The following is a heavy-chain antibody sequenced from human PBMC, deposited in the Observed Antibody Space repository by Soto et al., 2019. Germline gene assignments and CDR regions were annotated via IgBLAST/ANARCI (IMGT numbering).Heavy chain of an antibody. D-gene: IGHD3-22*01. Sequence: GGSLRLSCSASGFTFSSYAMHWVRQAPGKGLEYVSAISSNGGSTYYADSVKGRFTISRDNSKNTLYLQMSSLRAEDTAVYYCVKLPYYDSSGYYYGGDIDYYYYGMDVWGQGTTVTVSS. CDR2: ISSNGGST. J-gene: IGHJ6*02. CDR3: VKLPYYDSSGYYYGGDIDYYYYGMDV. V-gene: IGHV3-64D*08. CDR1: GFTFSSYA.